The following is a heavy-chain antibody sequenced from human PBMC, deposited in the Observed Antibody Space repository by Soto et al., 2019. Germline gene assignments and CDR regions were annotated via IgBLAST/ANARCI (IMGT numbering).Heavy chain of an antibody. V-gene: IGHV4-59*08. CDR2: IYYSGSS. Sequence: QVQLQESGPGLVKPSGTLSLTCTVSGASISSYYWSWIRQPPGKGLEWIGYIYYSGSSNYNPSLKSRVTISLDTSTNQCSLKLTSVTAADTAVYYCATQYSSSWYYFDYWGQGILVTVSS. CDR3: ATQYSSSWYYFDY. J-gene: IGHJ4*02. CDR1: GASISSYY. D-gene: IGHD6-13*01.